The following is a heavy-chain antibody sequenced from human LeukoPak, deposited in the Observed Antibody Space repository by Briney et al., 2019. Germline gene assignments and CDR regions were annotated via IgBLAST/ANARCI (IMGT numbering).Heavy chain of an antibody. D-gene: IGHD1-1*01. Sequence: ASETLSLTCTVSGDSISSGGYYWSWIRQPPGKGLEWIGYIYHSGSAYYNPSLKSRVTISVDTSKNQFSLKLSSVAAADTAVYYCAKRETYYGMDVWGQGTTVTVSS. V-gene: IGHV4-31*03. CDR2: IYHSGSA. CDR3: AKRETYYGMDV. J-gene: IGHJ6*02. CDR1: GDSISSGGYY.